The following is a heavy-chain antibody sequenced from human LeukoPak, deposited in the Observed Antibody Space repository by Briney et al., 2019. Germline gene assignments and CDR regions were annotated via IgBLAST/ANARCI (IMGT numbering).Heavy chain of an antibody. Sequence: LSLTCTVSGGSISSGGYYWSWVRQAPGKGLEWVSVISGSGSNTYYADSVKGRFTISRDNSKNTLYLRMNSLRAEDTAVYYCAKNPRGYSGYEGSNFDYWGQGTLVTVSS. V-gene: IGHV3-23*01. CDR3: AKNPRGYSGYEGSNFDY. CDR2: ISGSGSNT. J-gene: IGHJ4*02. CDR1: GGSISSGGYY. D-gene: IGHD5-12*01.